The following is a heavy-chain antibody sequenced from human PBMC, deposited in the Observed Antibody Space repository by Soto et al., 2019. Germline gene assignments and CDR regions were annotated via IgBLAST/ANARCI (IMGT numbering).Heavy chain of an antibody. Sequence: SETLSLTCIVSGATVTTPTYYWTWIRQPPGQGLEWIGYISNSGSTNYNPSLKSRITISADPSQNQFSLQLNFVSAADTAVYFCARPSSGDNWHNPWRQRPRVTVS. D-gene: IGHD2-21*01. CDR2: ISNSGST. CDR1: GATVTTPTYY. J-gene: IGHJ5*02. CDR3: ARPSSGDNWHNP. V-gene: IGHV4-61*01.